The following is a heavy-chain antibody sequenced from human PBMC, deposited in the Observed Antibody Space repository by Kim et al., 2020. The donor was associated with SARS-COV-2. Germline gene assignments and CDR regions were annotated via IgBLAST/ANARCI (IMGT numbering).Heavy chain of an antibody. CDR2: YI. V-gene: IGHV3-21*01. Sequence: YIFYADSLKGRFTSSRDNAKSSLYLQMNSLRAEDTAVYYCARNPPTSAPDYWGQGTLVTVSS. CDR3: ARNPPTSAPDY. D-gene: IGHD3-10*01. J-gene: IGHJ4*02.